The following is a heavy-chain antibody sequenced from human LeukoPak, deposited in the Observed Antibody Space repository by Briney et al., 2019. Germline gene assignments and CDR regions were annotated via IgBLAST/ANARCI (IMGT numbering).Heavy chain of an antibody. J-gene: IGHJ4*02. D-gene: IGHD2-2*02. CDR1: GGSISSYY. Sequence: PSETLSLTCTVSGGSISSYYWSWIRQPPGKGLEWIGYIYTSGSTNYNPSLKSRVTIPVDTSKNQFSLKLSSVTAADTAVYYCARHPSTIPYYFDYWGQGTLVTVSS. V-gene: IGHV4-4*09. CDR2: IYTSGST. CDR3: ARHPSTIPYYFDY.